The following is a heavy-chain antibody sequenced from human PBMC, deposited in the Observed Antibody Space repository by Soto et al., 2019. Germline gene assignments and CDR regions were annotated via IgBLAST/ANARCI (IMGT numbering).Heavy chain of an antibody. CDR3: AKASSGWSRRSYYYYGMDV. Sequence: PGGSLRLSCAASGFTFSSYAMSWVRQAPGKGLEWVSAISGSGGSTYYADSVKGRFTIPRANSKNTLYLQMNSLRAEDTAVYYCAKASSGWSRRSYYYYGMDVWGQGTTVTVSS. CDR2: ISGSGGST. V-gene: IGHV3-23*01. J-gene: IGHJ6*02. CDR1: GFTFSSYA. D-gene: IGHD6-19*01.